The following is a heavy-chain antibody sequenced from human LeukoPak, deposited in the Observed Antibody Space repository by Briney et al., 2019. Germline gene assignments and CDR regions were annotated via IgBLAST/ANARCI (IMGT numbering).Heavy chain of an antibody. CDR2: IGASGSLT. CDR3: ATRYASGPIADY. J-gene: IGHJ4*02. V-gene: IGHV3-21*05. Sequence: GGSLRLSCAASGFTFSTYSMNWVRPAPGEGLEWISYIGASGSLTYYADSVRGRFTVSRDNAKNSLYLQMNSLRAEDTALYYCATRYASGPIADYWGQGTLVTVSS. CDR1: GFTFSTYS. D-gene: IGHD3-10*01.